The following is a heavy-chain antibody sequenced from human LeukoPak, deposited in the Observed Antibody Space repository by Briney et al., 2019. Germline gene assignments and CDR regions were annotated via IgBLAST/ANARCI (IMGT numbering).Heavy chain of an antibody. CDR2: IYDRGDPT. V-gene: IGHV3-23*01. CDR1: GFSFSSAA. J-gene: IGHJ4*02. Sequence: PGGSLRLSCAASGFSFSSAAMSWVRQAPGKGLEWVSTIYDRGDPTYYADSVKGRFIISRDNSKNTLYLQMNSLRAEDSAVYYCAHKTGFDYWGQGTLVSVSS. CDR3: AHKTGFDY.